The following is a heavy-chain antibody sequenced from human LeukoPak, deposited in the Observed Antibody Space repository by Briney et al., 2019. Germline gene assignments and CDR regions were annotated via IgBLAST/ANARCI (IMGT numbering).Heavy chain of an antibody. CDR3: ARDYGSGWYYDY. D-gene: IGHD6-19*01. V-gene: IGHV1-46*01. CDR1: GYTFTSYY. Sequence: GASVKVSCKASGYTFTSYYMHWVRQAPGQGLEWMGIINPSGGSTSYAQKFQGKVTMTRDTSTSTVYMELSSLRSEDTAVYYCARDYGSGWYYDYWGQGTLVTVSS. CDR2: INPSGGST. J-gene: IGHJ4*02.